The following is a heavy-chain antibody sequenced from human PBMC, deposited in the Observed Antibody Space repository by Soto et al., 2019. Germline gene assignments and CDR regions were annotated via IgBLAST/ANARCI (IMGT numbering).Heavy chain of an antibody. CDR1: GGTFSSYA. J-gene: IGHJ6*02. D-gene: IGHD2-2*02. CDR2: IIPIFGTA. V-gene: IGHV1-69*06. CDR3: ATDIVVVPAAIPGYYYGMDV. Sequence: ASVKVSCKASGGTFSSYAISWVRQAPGQGLEWMGGIIPIFGTANYAQKFQGRVTITADKSTSTAYMELSSLRSEDTAVYYCATDIVVVPAAIPGYYYGMDVWGQGTTVTVSS.